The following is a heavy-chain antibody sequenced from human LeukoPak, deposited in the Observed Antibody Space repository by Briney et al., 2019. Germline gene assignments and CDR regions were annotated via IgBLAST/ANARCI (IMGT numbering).Heavy chain of an antibody. D-gene: IGHD3-22*01. J-gene: IGHJ4*02. Sequence: SETLSLTCTVSGGSISSSSYYWGWIRQPPGKGLEWIGSIYCSGSTYYNPSLKSRVTISVDTSKTQFSLKLSSVTAADTAVYYCAGGPVDYYDSSGYWFYFDYWGQGTLVTVSS. CDR3: AGGPVDYYDSSGYWFYFDY. CDR2: IYCSGST. CDR1: GGSISSSSYY. V-gene: IGHV4-39*01.